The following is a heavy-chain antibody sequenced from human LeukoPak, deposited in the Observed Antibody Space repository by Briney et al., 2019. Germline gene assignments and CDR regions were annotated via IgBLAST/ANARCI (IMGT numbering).Heavy chain of an antibody. CDR1: GFTFSSYS. V-gene: IGHV3-21*01. CDR3: ARDRPKPTGPQEYYFDY. CDR2: ISSSSSYI. J-gene: IGHJ4*02. D-gene: IGHD3-9*01. Sequence: PGGSLRLSCAASGFTFSSYSMNWVRQAPGKGLDWVSSISSSSSYIYYADSVKGRFTISRDNAKNSLYLQMNSLRAEDTAVYYCARDRPKPTGPQEYYFDYWGQGTLVTVSS.